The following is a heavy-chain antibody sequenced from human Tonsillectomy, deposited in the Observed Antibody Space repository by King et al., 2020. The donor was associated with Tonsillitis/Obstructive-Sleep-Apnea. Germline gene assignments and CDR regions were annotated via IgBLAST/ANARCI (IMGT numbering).Heavy chain of an antibody. J-gene: IGHJ4*02. CDR1: GFTFDDYA. D-gene: IGHD5-18*01. CDR2: ISGDGGST. CDR3: AKGGGRYSYGEFDY. Sequence: VQLVESGGGVVQPGGSLRLSCAASGFTFDDYAMHWVRQAPGKGLEWVSLISGDGGSTYYADSVKGRFTISRDNSKNSLYLQMNSLRTEDTALYYCAKGGGRYSYGEFDYWGQGTLVTVSS. V-gene: IGHV3-43*02.